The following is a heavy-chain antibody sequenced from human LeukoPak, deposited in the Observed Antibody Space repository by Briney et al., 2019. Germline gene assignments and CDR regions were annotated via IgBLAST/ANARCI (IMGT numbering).Heavy chain of an antibody. V-gene: IGHV3-74*03. CDR3: ARVGSSGWYYFDY. J-gene: IGHJ4*02. Sequence: GGSLRLSCVVSGFTLSNYWMHWVRQAPGKGLVWVSRMNSDGRSRTYGDSVKGRFTISRDNAKNSLYLQMNSLRAEDTAVYYCARVGSSGWYYFDYWGQGTLVTVSS. D-gene: IGHD6-19*01. CDR1: GFTLSNYW. CDR2: MNSDGRSR.